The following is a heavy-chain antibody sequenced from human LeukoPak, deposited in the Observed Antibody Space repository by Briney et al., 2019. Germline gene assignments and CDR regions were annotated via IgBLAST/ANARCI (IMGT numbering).Heavy chain of an antibody. V-gene: IGHV1-69*05. D-gene: IGHD5-12*01. CDR2: IIPIFGTA. CDR3: ARVIVVATLGWFDP. Sequence: ASVKVSCKASGGTFSSYAISWVRQAPGQGLEWMGGIIPIFGTANYAQKFQGRVTITTDESTSTAYMELSSLRSEDTAVYYCARVIVVATLGWFDPWGQGTLVTVSS. CDR1: GGTFSSYA. J-gene: IGHJ5*02.